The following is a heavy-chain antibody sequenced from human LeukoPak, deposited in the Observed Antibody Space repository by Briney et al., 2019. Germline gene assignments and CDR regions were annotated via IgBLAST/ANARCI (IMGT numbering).Heavy chain of an antibody. V-gene: IGHV3-21*06. CDR3: ARDGCSNSACPCDY. J-gene: IGHJ4*02. Sequence: GGSLRLSCVVSGFTFGIHGVKWVRQATGRGVEWVSFISTCSNYITYADSLKGRFTVSRDNVKSSLYLQMSSLTAEDTAVYYCARDGCSNSACPCDYGGEGTLVTVS. CDR1: GFTFGIHG. D-gene: IGHD6-13*01. CDR2: ISTCSNYI.